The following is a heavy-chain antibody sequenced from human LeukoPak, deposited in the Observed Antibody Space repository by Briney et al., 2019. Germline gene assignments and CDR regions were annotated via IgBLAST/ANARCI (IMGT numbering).Heavy chain of an antibody. D-gene: IGHD6-19*01. Sequence: ASVKVSCKASGYTFTGYYMHWVRQAPGQGLEWMGWINPNSGGTNYAQKSQGRVTMTRDTSISTAYMELSRLRSDDTAVYYCARVLGPKSRQWLVLGYWGQGTLVTVSS. J-gene: IGHJ4*02. CDR1: GYTFTGYY. CDR2: INPNSGGT. V-gene: IGHV1-2*02. CDR3: ARVLGPKSRQWLVLGY.